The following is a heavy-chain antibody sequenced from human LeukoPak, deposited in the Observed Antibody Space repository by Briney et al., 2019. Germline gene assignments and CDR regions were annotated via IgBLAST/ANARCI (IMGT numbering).Heavy chain of an antibody. V-gene: IGHV3-48*04. CDR2: ISSSSSTI. J-gene: IGHJ4*02. CDR3: ARVGGYSGYDRGTLFDY. CDR1: GFTFSSYS. D-gene: IGHD5-12*01. Sequence: LPGGSLRLSCAASGFTFSSYSMNWVRQAPGKGLEWVSYISSSSSTIYYADSVKGRFTISRDNAKNSLYLQMNSLRAEDTAVYYCARVGGYSGYDRGTLFDYWGPGTLVTVSS.